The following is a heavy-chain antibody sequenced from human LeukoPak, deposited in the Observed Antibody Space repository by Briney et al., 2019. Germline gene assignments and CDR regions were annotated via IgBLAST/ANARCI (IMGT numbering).Heavy chain of an antibody. V-gene: IGHV4-38-2*01. J-gene: IGHJ4*02. D-gene: IGHD5-24*01. Sequence: PSETLSLTCAVSGYSISSGYYWGWIRQPPGKGLEWIGSIYHSGSTYYNPSLKSRVTVSVDTSKNQFFLKLSSVTAADTAVYCCARRFDDGNFDYWGQGTLVTVSS. CDR1: GYSISSGYY. CDR2: IYHSGST. CDR3: ARRFDDGNFDY.